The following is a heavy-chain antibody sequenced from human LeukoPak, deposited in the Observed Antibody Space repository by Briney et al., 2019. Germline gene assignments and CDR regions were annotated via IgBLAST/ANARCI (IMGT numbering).Heavy chain of an antibody. CDR2: INHSGST. D-gene: IGHD4-23*01. CDR1: GGSFSGYY. V-gene: IGHV4-34*01. Sequence: SETLSLTCAVYGGSFSGYYWSWIRQPPGKGLEWIGEINHSGSTNYNPSLKSRVTISVDTSKNQFSLKLSSVTAADTAVYYCAREPITSNSPVIDYWGQGTLVTVSS. CDR3: AREPITSNSPVIDY. J-gene: IGHJ4*02.